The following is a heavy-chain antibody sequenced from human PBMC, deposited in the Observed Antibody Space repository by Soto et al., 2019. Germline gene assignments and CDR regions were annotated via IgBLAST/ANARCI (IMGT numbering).Heavy chain of an antibody. CDR2: ISGSGDKT. D-gene: IGHD2-15*01. CDR3: AKENGGKGSDY. V-gene: IGHV3-23*01. CDR1: GFIFTGYA. J-gene: IGHJ4*02. Sequence: EVQLLESGGGLVQPGGSLRVSCAASGFIFTGYAMSWVRQAPGKGLEWVSAISGSGDKTYYADFVKGRFTISRDNSKNTLYLQMNSLRADDTAVYYCAKENGGKGSDYWGQGTLVTVSS.